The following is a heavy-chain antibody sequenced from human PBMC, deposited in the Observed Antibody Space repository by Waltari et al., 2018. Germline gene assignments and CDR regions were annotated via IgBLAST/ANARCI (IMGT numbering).Heavy chain of an antibody. V-gene: IGHV4-61*09. CDR2: IYTSGST. J-gene: IGHJ4*02. CDR1: GGAISSGSYY. Sequence: QVQLQESGPGLVKPSQTLSLTCTVSGGAISSGSYYWSWNRPPAGKGLEWIGYIYTSGSTNYNPSLKSRVTISVDTSKNQFSLKLSSVTAADTAVYYCARGCDYIWGSYRLSYYFDYWGQGTLVTVSS. CDR3: ARGCDYIWGSYRLSYYFDY. D-gene: IGHD3-16*02.